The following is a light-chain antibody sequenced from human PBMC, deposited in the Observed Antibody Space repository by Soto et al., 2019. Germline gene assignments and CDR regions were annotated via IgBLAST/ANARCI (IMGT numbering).Light chain of an antibody. CDR3: QSYDSSLYV. V-gene: IGLV1-40*01. J-gene: IGLJ1*01. CDR1: SSNIGAGYD. CDR2: GNS. Sequence: VLTQPPSVSGAPGQRVTISCTGSSSNIGAGYDVHWYQQLPGTAPKLLIYGNSNRPSGVPDRFSGSKSGTSASLAITGLQAEDEADYYCQSYDSSLYVFGTGTKVTVL.